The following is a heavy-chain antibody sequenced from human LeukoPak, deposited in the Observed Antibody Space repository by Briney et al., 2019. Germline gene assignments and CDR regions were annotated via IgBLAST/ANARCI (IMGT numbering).Heavy chain of an antibody. CDR1: GYTFTSYD. CDR2: MNPNSGNT. CDR3: ARGGSVWFGEFPHYYYGMDV. Sequence: ASVKVSCKASGYTFTSYDINWVRQATGQGLEWMGWMNPNSGNTGYAQKFQGRVTMTRNTSISTAYMELSSLRSEDTAVYYCARGGSVWFGEFPHYYYGMDVWGQGTTVTVSS. J-gene: IGHJ6*02. D-gene: IGHD3-10*01. V-gene: IGHV1-8*01.